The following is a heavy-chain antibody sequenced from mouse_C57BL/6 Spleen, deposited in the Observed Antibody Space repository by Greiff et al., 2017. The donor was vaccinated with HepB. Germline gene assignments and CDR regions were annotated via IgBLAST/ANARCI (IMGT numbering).Heavy chain of an antibody. Sequence: VKLMESGPELVKPGASVKISCKASGYAFSSSWMNWVKQRPGKGLEWIGRIYPGDGDTNYNGKFKGKATLTADKSSSTAYMQLSSLTSEDSAVYFCASSIYYDYDGDAMDYWGQGTSVTVSS. D-gene: IGHD2-4*01. CDR2: IYPGDGDT. CDR1: GYAFSSSW. J-gene: IGHJ4*01. CDR3: ASSIYYDYDGDAMDY. V-gene: IGHV1-82*01.